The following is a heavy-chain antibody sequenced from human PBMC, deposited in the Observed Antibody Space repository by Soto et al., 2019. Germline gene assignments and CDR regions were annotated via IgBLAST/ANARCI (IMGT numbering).Heavy chain of an antibody. CDR1: GGSISSSSYY. Sequence: QLQLQESGPGLVKPSETLSLTCTVSGGSISSSSYYWGWIRQPPGKGLEWIGSIYYSGSTYYNPSLKSRVTIAVDTSKNQFSLKLSSVTAADTAVYYCARLLQGSYFDYWGQGTLVTVSS. D-gene: IGHD2-15*01. CDR3: ARLLQGSYFDY. J-gene: IGHJ4*02. CDR2: IYYSGST. V-gene: IGHV4-39*01.